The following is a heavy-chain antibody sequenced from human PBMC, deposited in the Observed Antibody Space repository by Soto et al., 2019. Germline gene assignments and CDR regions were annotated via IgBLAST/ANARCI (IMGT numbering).Heavy chain of an antibody. CDR2: ISYDGSNK. V-gene: IGHV3-30*18. CDR3: AKIPPREQWLVSSFDY. D-gene: IGHD6-19*01. Sequence: GGSLRLSCAASGFTFSSYVMHWVRQAPGKGLEWVAVISYDGSNKYYADSVKGRFTISRDNSKNTLYLQMNSLRAEDTAVYYCAKIPPREQWLVSSFDYWGQGTLVTVSS. J-gene: IGHJ4*02. CDR1: GFTFSSYV.